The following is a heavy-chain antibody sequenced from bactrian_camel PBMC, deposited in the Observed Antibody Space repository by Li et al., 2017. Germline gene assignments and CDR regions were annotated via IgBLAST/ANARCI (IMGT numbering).Heavy chain of an antibody. D-gene: IGHD2*01. CDR2: VDTYGNT. V-gene: IGHV3-2*01. CDR1: IFRYSIHC. J-gene: IGHJ4*01. Sequence: VQLVESGGGSVQAGGALRLSCAASIFRYSIHCMAWFRQAPGKEREAVATVDTYGNTDYADSVKGRFTISRDNAKETLYLQMNSLKIEDTAVYYCALGSSDQSTMTARGQGTQVTVS.